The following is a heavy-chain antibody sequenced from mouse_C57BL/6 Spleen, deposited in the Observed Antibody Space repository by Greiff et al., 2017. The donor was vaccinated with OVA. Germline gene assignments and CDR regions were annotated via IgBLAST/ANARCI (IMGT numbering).Heavy chain of an antibody. CDR3: ARSYDGYSNWYFDV. Sequence: VKLQESGPGLVQPSQSLSIPCTVSGFSLTSYGVHWVRQSPGKGLEWMGVIWSGGSTDYNAAFISRLSISKDNSKSQVFFKMNSLQADDTAIYYCARSYDGYSNWYFDVWGTGTTVTVSS. CDR1: GFSLTSYG. D-gene: IGHD2-3*01. J-gene: IGHJ1*03. V-gene: IGHV2-2*01. CDR2: IWSGGST.